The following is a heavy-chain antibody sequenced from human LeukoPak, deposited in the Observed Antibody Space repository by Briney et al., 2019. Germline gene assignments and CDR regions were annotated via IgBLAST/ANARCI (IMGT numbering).Heavy chain of an antibody. J-gene: IGHJ4*02. D-gene: IGHD3-22*01. CDR2: IYHSGTT. CDR1: GYSISNGYC. V-gene: IGHV4-38-2*01. Sequence: PSETLSLTCAVSGYSISNGYCWGWIRQPPGKGPEWIGSIYHSGTTYYNPSLKSRVTISVDTSKNQFSLQLSSVTAADTAVYYCARFPHYYDSSNSYVRFYFDYWAQGSLVGVS. CDR3: ARFPHYYDSSNSYVRFYFDY.